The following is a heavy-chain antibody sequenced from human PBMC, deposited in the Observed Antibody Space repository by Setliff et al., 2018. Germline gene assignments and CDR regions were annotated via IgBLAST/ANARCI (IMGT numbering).Heavy chain of an antibody. CDR2: INTNTGNP. CDR3: ARGSRFGTIVYRGDYYLDV. CDR1: GYTFSSYA. V-gene: IGHV7-4-1*02. J-gene: IGHJ6*03. D-gene: IGHD3-10*01. Sequence: ASVKVSCKAPGYTFSSYAMNWVRQAPGQGLEWMGWINTNTGNPTYAQDFTGRFVFSLDTSVSTAYLQISSLKAEDTAIYYCARGSRFGTIVYRGDYYLDVWGKGTTVTSP.